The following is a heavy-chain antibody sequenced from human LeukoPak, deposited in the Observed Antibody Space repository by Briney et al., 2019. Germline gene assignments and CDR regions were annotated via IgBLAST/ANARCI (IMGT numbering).Heavy chain of an antibody. CDR2: IYYSGST. D-gene: IGHD3-3*01. Sequence: WVRQAPGKGLEWIGSIYYSGSTYYNPSLKSRVTISVDTSKNQFSLKLSSVTAADTAVYYCAREIGETNDAFDIWGQGTMVTVSS. CDR3: AREIGETNDAFDI. V-gene: IGHV4-39*07. J-gene: IGHJ3*02.